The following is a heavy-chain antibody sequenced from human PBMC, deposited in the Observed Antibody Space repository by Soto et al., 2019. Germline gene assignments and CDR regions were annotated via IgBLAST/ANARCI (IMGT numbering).Heavy chain of an antibody. V-gene: IGHV3-23*01. CDR3: AKGLYYYDSSGYRLFDY. J-gene: IGHJ4*02. CDR1: GFVLNKAA. D-gene: IGHD3-22*01. CDR2: VSVSGGTT. Sequence: RLSCAASGFVLNKAAMRWVRQARGKGLEWVSTVSVSGGTTYYADSLKGRFTISRDNSKKTVYLQMNRLRADNTAIYYCAKGLYYYDSSGYRLFDYWGQGALVPVSS.